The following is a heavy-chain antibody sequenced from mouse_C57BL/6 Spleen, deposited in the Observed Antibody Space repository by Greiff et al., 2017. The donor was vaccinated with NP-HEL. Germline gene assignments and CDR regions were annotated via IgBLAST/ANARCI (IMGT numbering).Heavy chain of an antibody. CDR3: ARGSYYDYLFAY. CDR2: ISNGGGST. CDR1: GFTFSDYY. Sequence: DVQLVESGGGLVQPGGSLKLSCAASGFTFSDYYMYWVRQTPEKRLEWVAYISNGGGSTYYPDTVKGRFTISRDNAKNTLYLQMSRLKSEDTAMYYCARGSYYDYLFAYWGQGTLVTVSA. J-gene: IGHJ3*01. D-gene: IGHD2-4*01. V-gene: IGHV5-12*01.